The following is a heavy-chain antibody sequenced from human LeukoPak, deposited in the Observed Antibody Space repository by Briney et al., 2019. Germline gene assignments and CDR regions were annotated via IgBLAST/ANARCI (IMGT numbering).Heavy chain of an antibody. D-gene: IGHD3-3*01. V-gene: IGHV4-59*01. Sequence: SETLSLTCTVSGGSISSYYWSWIRQPPGKGLEWIGYIYYSGSTNYNPSLKSRVTISVNTSKNQFSLKLSSVTAADTAVYYCARGPLYYDFWSGRDSFDPWGQGTLVTVSS. J-gene: IGHJ5*02. CDR2: IYYSGST. CDR3: ARGPLYYDFWSGRDSFDP. CDR1: GGSISSYY.